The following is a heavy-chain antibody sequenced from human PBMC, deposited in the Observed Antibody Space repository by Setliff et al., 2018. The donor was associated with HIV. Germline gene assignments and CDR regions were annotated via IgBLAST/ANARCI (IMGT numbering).Heavy chain of an antibody. J-gene: IGHJ4*02. CDR3: ARVPLSGWLYFDY. CDR2: INPSGGST. D-gene: IGHD6-19*01. Sequence: ASVKVSCKASGYIFTDYYMHWVRQAPGQGLEWMGIINPSGGSTSYAQKFQGRVTMTRDTSTSTVYMELSSLRSEDTAVYYCARVPLSGWLYFDYWGQGTLVTVSS. CDR1: GYIFTDYY. V-gene: IGHV1-46*01.